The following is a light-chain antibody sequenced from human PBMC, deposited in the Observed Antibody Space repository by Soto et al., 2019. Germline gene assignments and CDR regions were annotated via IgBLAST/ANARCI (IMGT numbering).Light chain of an antibody. CDR1: QGISSY. V-gene: IGKV1-9*01. J-gene: IGKJ5*01. CDR3: QQLNSYPSIT. CDR2: AAS. Sequence: DIPLTKSPSFLSASVGDRVTITCRASQGISSYLAWYQQKPGKAPKLLIYAASTLQSGVPSRFSGSGSGTEFTLTISSLQPEDVATYYCQQLNSYPSITFGQGTRLETK.